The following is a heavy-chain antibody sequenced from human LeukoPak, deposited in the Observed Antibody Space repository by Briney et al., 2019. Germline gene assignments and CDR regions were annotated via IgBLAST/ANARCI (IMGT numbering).Heavy chain of an antibody. V-gene: IGHV3-23*01. CDR1: GLPFGAHA. J-gene: IGHJ4*02. D-gene: IGHD2-15*01. Sequence: GGSLRFSCAASGLPFGAHAMHWVRQAPGMGLEWVSGVGGGGQRTHYADSVKGRFTISRDNSKNTLYLQMNSLRAEDTAVYYCAKDRGYYVDTGTINFWGQGTLVTVSS. CDR2: VGGGGQRT. CDR3: AKDRGYYVDTGTINF.